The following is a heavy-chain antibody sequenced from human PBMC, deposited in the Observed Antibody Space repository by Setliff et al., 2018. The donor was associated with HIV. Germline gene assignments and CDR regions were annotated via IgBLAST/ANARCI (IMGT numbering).Heavy chain of an antibody. D-gene: IGHD6-19*01. CDR3: ARAVNFDY. CDR2: IYVYNSERT. J-gene: IGHJ4*02. CDR1: GGSFSGYY. V-gene: IGHV4-59*01. Sequence: SETLSLTCSVSGGSFSGYYWSWIRQPPGKGLEWIGYIYVYNSERTNYNPSLTSRVTISADTSRNQFSLKLTSVTAADTAIYYCARAVNFDYWGQGTQVTVSS.